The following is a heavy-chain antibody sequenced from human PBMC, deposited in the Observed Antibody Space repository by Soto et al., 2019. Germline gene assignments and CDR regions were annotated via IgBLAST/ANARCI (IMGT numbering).Heavy chain of an antibody. CDR3: ARGQTYYYDSSGYYYDY. Sequence: SGPTLVNPTQTLTLTCTFSGFSLSTSGMCVSWIRQPPGKALEWLALIDWDDGKYYSTSLKTRLTISKDTSKNQVVLTMTNMDPVDTATYYCARGQTYYYDSSGYYYDYWGQGTLGTVSS. CDR2: IDWDDGK. D-gene: IGHD3-22*01. CDR1: GFSLSTSGMC. J-gene: IGHJ4*02. V-gene: IGHV2-70*01.